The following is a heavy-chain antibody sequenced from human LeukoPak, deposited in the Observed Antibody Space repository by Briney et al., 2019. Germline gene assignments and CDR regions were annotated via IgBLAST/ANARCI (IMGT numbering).Heavy chain of an antibody. CDR1: GFTFSSYV. J-gene: IGHJ4*02. D-gene: IGHD5-12*01. Sequence: GGSLRLSCSASGFTFSSYVLSWVRKAPGKGLEWVSAISGTGDSMYYADSVKGRFTNSRDNSKNTLYLQMNSLTAEDTAVYYCAKDPRGGYSGSWYFDYWGQGTLVTVSS. V-gene: IGHV3-23*01. CDR3: AKDPRGGYSGSWYFDY. CDR2: ISGTGDSM.